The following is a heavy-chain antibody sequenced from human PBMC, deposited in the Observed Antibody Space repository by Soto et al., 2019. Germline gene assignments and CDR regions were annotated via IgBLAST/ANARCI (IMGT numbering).Heavy chain of an antibody. V-gene: IGHV1-8*01. J-gene: IGHJ4*02. CDR2: MNPNSGNT. CDR1: GYTFTSYD. Sequence: ASVKVSCKASGYTFTSYDITWVLQATLHWLEWMGWMNPNSGNTVYAQKFQGRVTMTRDTSISTAYMELSRLRSDDTAVYYCARGTSPTAAGEHIDYWGQGTLVTVSS. CDR3: ARGTSPTAAGEHIDY. D-gene: IGHD6-13*01.